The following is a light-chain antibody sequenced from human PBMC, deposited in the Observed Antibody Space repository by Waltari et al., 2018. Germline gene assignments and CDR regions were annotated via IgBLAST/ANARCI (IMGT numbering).Light chain of an antibody. CDR1: SSDVGGSNH. V-gene: IGLV2-23*02. CDR2: DVS. Sequence: QSALTQPASVSGSPGQSITIPCTGTSSDVGGSNHVSWYQHHPGKAPKLMIYDVSKRPSGVSNRFSGSKSGNTASLTISGLQAEDEADYYCCSYAGSGTLIFGGGTKLTVL. J-gene: IGLJ2*01. CDR3: CSYAGSGTLI.